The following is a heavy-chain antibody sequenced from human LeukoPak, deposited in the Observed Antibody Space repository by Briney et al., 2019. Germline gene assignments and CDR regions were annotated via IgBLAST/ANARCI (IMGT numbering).Heavy chain of an antibody. CDR3: AQHRDGYNFNFDY. J-gene: IGHJ4*02. CDR1: GGTFSSYA. D-gene: IGHD5-24*01. Sequence: ASVKVSCKASGGTFSSYAISWVRQAPGQGLEWMGGIIPIFGTANYAQKFQGGVTITTDESTSTAYMELSSLRSEDTAVYYCAQHRDGYNFNFDYWGQGTLVTVSS. CDR2: IIPIFGTA. V-gene: IGHV1-69*05.